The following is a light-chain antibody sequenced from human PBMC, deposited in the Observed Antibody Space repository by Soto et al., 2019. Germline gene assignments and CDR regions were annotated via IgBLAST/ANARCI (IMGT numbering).Light chain of an antibody. CDR3: SSYTSASTLDVV. CDR1: SSDVGGYNY. J-gene: IGLJ2*01. V-gene: IGLV2-14*01. Sequence: QSVLTQPASVSGSPGQSITISCTGTSSDVGGYNYVSWYQQHPGKAPKVMIYEVSNRPSGVSNRFSGSKSGNTASLTVSGLQAEDEADYYCSSYTSASTLDVVFGGGTKVTVL. CDR2: EVS.